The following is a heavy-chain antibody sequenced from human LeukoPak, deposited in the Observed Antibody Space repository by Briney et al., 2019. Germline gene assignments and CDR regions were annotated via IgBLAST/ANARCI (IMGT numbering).Heavy chain of an antibody. CDR1: GFTLSTYW. J-gene: IGHJ4*02. D-gene: IGHD1-26*01. CDR3: ARWAGGHYDY. V-gene: IGHV3-7*03. CDR2: IKQDGSDK. Sequence: PGGSLRLSCAVSGFTLSTYWMSWVRQAPGKGLEWVGNIKQDGSDKYYVESGKGRFTISRDNAKNSLYLQMNSLRAEDTSVYYCARWAGGHYDYWGQGTLVTVSS.